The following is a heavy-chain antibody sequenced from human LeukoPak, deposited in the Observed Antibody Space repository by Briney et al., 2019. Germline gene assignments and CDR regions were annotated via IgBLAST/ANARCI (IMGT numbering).Heavy chain of an antibody. J-gene: IGHJ5*02. D-gene: IGHD3-9*01. Sequence: ASVKVSCKASGYTFTSYDINWVRQATGQGLEWMGWMNPNSGNTGYAQKFQGRVTITRNTSISTAYMELSSLRSEDTAVYYCARTIFDWLSNNWFDPWGQGTLVTVSS. CDR3: ARTIFDWLSNNWFDP. CDR2: MNPNSGNT. V-gene: IGHV1-8*03. CDR1: GYTFTSYD.